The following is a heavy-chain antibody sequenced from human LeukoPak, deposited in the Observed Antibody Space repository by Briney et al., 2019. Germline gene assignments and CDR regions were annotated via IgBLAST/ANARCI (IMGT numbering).Heavy chain of an antibody. J-gene: IGHJ6*02. CDR1: GGSISSYY. V-gene: IGHV4-59*01. D-gene: IGHD1-1*01. CDR2: IYYSGST. Sequence: PSETLSLTCTVSGGSISSYYWSWIRQPPGKGLEWIGYIYYSGSTNYNPSLKSRVTLSVDTSKNQFSLNLSSVTAADTAVYYCAEAPNWNSYGMDVWGLGTTVTVSS. CDR3: AEAPNWNSYGMDV.